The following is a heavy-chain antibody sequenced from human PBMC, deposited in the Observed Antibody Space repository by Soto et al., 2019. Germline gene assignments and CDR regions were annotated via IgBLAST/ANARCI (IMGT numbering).Heavy chain of an antibody. CDR2: IVPKFGTT. Sequence: SVKVSCKASGGTFSSYALSWVRQAPGQGLEWMGGIVPKFGTTTYAQKFQGRVTITADDSTSTAYMELSSLRPEDTAVYYCARDSTSWYFFDFCGLGPLVTVSS. CDR3: ARDSTSWYFFDF. CDR1: GGTFSSYA. J-gene: IGHJ4*02. D-gene: IGHD2-2*01. V-gene: IGHV1-69*13.